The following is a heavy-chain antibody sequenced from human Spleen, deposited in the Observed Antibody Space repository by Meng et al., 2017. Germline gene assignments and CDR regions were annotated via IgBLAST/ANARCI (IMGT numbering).Heavy chain of an antibody. CDR3: AGSYYSSSEAQFDY. J-gene: IGHJ4*02. CDR1: GYTFTSYY. CDR2: INAGNGNT. V-gene: IGHV1-3*01. D-gene: IGHD6-13*01. Sequence: ASVKVSCKASGYTFTSYYMHWVRQAPGQGLEWMGWINAGNGNTKYSQKFQGRVTITRDTSASTAYMELSSLRSEDTVVYYCAGSYYSSSEAQFDYWGQGTLVTVSS.